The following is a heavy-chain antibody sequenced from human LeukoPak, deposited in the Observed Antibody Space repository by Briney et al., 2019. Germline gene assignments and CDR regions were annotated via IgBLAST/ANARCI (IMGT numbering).Heavy chain of an antibody. D-gene: IGHD1-26*01. Sequence: SVKVSCKASGGTFSSYAISWVRQAPGQGLEWMGGIIPIFGTANYAQKLQGRVTITADESTSTAYMELSSLRSEDTAVYYCARLYRVNYYYYYMDVWGKGTTVTVSS. CDR1: GGTFSSYA. J-gene: IGHJ6*03. V-gene: IGHV1-69*13. CDR3: ARLYRVNYYYYYMDV. CDR2: IIPIFGTA.